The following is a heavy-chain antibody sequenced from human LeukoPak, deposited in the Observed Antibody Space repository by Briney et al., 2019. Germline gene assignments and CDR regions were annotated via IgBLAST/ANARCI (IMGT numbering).Heavy chain of an antibody. D-gene: IGHD4-17*01. J-gene: IGHJ4*02. CDR2: ISGSGGST. Sequence: PGGSLRPSCAASGFTFSSYAMSWVRQAPGKGLEWVSAISGSGGSTYYADSVKGRFTISRDNAKNSLYLQMNSLRAEDTAVYYCARGPRTVTRVGYWGQGTLVTVSS. CDR3: ARGPRTVTRVGY. CDR1: GFTFSSYA. V-gene: IGHV3-23*01.